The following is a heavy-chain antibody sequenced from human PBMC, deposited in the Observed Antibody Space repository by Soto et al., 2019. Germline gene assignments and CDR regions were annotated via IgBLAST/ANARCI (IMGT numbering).Heavy chain of an antibody. CDR2: ISAYNGNT. D-gene: IGHD6-13*01. Sequence: VKVSCKASGYTFTSYGISWVRQAPGQGLEWMGWISAYNGNTNYAQKLQGRVTMTTDTSTSTAYMELRSLRSDDTAVYYCARVSDVAAAGTGWFDPWGQGTLVTVSS. V-gene: IGHV1-18*01. CDR3: ARVSDVAAAGTGWFDP. J-gene: IGHJ5*02. CDR1: GYTFTSYG.